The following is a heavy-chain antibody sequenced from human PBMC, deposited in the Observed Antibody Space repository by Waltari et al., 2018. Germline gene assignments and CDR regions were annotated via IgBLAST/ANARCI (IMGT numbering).Heavy chain of an antibody. J-gene: IGHJ4*02. V-gene: IGHV3-23*03. D-gene: IGHD3-22*01. CDR2: FHGGGDT. CDR3: AKGFDRASFDS. CDR1: GFFFSSYA. Sequence: EVQLLESGGGLVQPGESLGPSCSAPGFFFSSYAMTGVRQAPGKGLELVSIFHGGGDTDYADSVRGRFIISRDNSKNMLYLQMNSLRPEDTAVYYCAKGFDRASFDSWGQGALVTVSS.